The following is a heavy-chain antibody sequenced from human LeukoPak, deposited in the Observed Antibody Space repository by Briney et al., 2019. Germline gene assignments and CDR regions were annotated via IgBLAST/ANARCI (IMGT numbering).Heavy chain of an antibody. V-gene: IGHV1-18*01. CDR1: GYTFTSYG. Sequence: ASVKVSCKASGYTFTSYGISWVRQAPGQGLEWMGWISAYNGNTNYAQKFQGRVTMTEDTSTDTAYMELSSLRSEDTAVYYCARTRCPNDYNNCHLDYWGQGTLVTVSS. CDR3: ARTRCPNDYNNCHLDY. D-gene: IGHD4-11*01. CDR2: ISAYNGNT. J-gene: IGHJ4*02.